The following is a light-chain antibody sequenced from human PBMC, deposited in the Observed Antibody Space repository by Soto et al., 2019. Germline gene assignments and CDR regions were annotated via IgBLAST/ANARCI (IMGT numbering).Light chain of an antibody. J-gene: IGKJ1*01. CDR3: QQYNNWPQT. V-gene: IGKV3-15*01. CDR2: GAS. Sequence: EAVLTQSPATLSVSPGERATLSCRASQSVATNLAWYQQRPGQAPRLLIYGASKRAIGLPARFSGSGSGTEFTLTITSLQSGDFAVYYCQQYNNWPQTVGQGTKVDIK. CDR1: QSVATN.